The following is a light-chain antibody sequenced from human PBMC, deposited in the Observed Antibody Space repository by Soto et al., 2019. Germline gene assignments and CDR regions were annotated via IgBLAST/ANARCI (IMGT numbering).Light chain of an antibody. J-gene: IGKJ1*01. CDR1: QSISSW. Sequence: DIQLTQSPSTLSTSVGDRVTISCRASQSISSWLAWYQQKPGKAPKLLIYNTFNLESGVPPRFGGSGSGTEFTLTISSLQPDDFATYYCQYWSDYCWTFGQGTKVEIK. V-gene: IGKV1-5*03. CDR2: NTF. CDR3: QYWSDYCWT.